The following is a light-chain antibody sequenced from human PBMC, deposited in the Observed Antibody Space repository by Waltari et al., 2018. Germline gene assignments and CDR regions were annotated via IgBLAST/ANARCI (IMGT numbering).Light chain of an antibody. CDR3: ALYMGSGIWV. J-gene: IGLJ3*02. Sequence: QTVVTQEPSLSVSPGGTVTLTGALSSGSLSTTSYATWYQPTPGQAPRTPVYKANARSSGVPDRFSGSILGNTAALTITGAQADDESDYYCALYMGSGIWVFGGGTRLTVL. CDR2: KAN. CDR1: SGSLSTTSY. V-gene: IGLV8-61*01.